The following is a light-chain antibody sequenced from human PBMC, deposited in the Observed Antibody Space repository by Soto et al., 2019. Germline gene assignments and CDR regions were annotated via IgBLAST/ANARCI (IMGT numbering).Light chain of an antibody. CDR3: CSSSGNSIPLYV. Sequence: QSALTQPASVSGSPGQSITISCSGSSSDIGDYNLVSWYQRRPGEAPKLIIYEINNRPSGGSTRFSASKSGNTASLTISGLQADDDADDYCCSSSGNSIPLYVFGTGTKVTVL. V-gene: IGLV2-14*01. CDR1: SSDIGDYNL. CDR2: EIN. J-gene: IGLJ1*01.